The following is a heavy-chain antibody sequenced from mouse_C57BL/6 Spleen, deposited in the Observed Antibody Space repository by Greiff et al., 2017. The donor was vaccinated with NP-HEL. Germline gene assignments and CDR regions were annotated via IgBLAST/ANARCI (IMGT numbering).Heavy chain of an antibody. CDR2: ISNGGGST. Sequence: EVKVVESGGGLVQPGGSLKLSCAASGFTFSDYYMYWVRQTPEKRLEWVAYISNGGGSTYYPDTVKGRFTISRDNAKTTLYLQMSRLKSEDTAMYYCARASSYYVDYWGQGTTLTVSS. V-gene: IGHV5-12*01. CDR1: GFTFSDYY. CDR3: ARASSYYVDY. J-gene: IGHJ2*01. D-gene: IGHD2-10*01.